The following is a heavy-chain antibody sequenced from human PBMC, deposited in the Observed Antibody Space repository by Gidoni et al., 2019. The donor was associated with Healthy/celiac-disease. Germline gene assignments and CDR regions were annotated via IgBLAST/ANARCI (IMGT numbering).Heavy chain of an antibody. CDR1: GGSFSGYY. CDR3: ARLRSGRYFDY. J-gene: IGHJ4*02. D-gene: IGHD1-26*01. Sequence: QVQLQQWGAGLLKPSETLSLTCAVYGGSFSGYYWSWIRQPPGKGLEWIGEINHSGSTNYNPSLKSRVTISVDTSKNQFSLKLSSVTAADTAVYYCARLRSGRYFDYWGQGTLVTVSS. V-gene: IGHV4-34*01. CDR2: INHSGST.